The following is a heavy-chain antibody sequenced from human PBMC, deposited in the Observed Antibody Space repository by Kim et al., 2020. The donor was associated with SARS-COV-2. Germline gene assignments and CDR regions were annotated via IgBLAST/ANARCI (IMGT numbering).Heavy chain of an antibody. Sequence: LSLTCAASGFTFDDYAMHWVRQAPGKGLEWVSLISGDGGSTYYADSVKGRFTISRDNSKNSLYLQMNSLRTEDTALYYCAKDYYGSGSYTLDYWGQGTLVTVSS. D-gene: IGHD3-10*01. CDR1: GFTFDDYA. V-gene: IGHV3-43*02. J-gene: IGHJ4*02. CDR3: AKDYYGSGSYTLDY. CDR2: ISGDGGST.